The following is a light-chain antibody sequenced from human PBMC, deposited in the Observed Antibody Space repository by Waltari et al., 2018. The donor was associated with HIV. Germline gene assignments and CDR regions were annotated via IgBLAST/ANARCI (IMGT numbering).Light chain of an antibody. J-gene: IGLJ2*01. CDR1: NSVVGGYTY. CDR3: SSYTPTSTVV. Sequence: QSALTQPASVSGSPGQSLTISCIGTNSVVGGYTYVSWYQQHPGKAPKLLIYEVTNRPSGISNRFSGSKSGNTASLTISGLQAEDEADYYCSSYTPTSTVVFGGGTKLTVL. V-gene: IGLV2-14*01. CDR2: EVT.